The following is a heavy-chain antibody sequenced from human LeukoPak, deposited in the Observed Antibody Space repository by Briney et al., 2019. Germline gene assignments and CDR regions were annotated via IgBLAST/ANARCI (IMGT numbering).Heavy chain of an antibody. J-gene: IGHJ4*02. V-gene: IGHV3-7*01. Sequence: GESLRLSCAASGFTFSSYWMSWVRQAPGKGLEWVANIKQDGSEKYYVDSVKGRFTISRDNAKNSLYLQMNSLRAEDTAVYYCARGRKPMTTVTKPSDYWGQGTLVTVSS. CDR3: ARGRKPMTTVTKPSDY. CDR2: IKQDGSEK. CDR1: GFTFSSYW. D-gene: IGHD4-17*01.